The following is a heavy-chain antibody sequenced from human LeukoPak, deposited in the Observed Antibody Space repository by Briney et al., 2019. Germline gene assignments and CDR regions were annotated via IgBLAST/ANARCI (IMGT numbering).Heavy chain of an antibody. V-gene: IGHV4-38-2*01. Sequence: SETLSLTCAVSGYSISSGYYWGWIRQPPGEGLEWIGSIYHSGSTYYNPSLKSRVTISVDTSKSQFSLKLSSVTAADTAVYYCATLWSGTLYMDVWGKGTTVTVSS. J-gene: IGHJ6*03. CDR2: IYHSGST. CDR1: GYSISSGYY. D-gene: IGHD3-3*01. CDR3: ATLWSGTLYMDV.